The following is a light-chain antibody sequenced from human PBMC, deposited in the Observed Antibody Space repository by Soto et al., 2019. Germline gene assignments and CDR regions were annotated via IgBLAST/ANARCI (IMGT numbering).Light chain of an antibody. V-gene: IGKV3-20*01. CDR1: QTVSSRY. J-gene: IGKJ2*01. CDR3: QQYGRSPPFT. Sequence: EIVLTQSPGTLSLSPGERATLSCRASQTVSSRYLAWYQQKPGQAPRLLMYGASNRATGIPDRFSGSGSGTDFTLTISRLEPKDFAVCFCQQYGRSPPFTFGQGTKVDIK. CDR2: GAS.